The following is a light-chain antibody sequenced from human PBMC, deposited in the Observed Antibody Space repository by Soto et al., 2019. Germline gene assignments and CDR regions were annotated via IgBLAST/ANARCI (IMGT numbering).Light chain of an antibody. CDR2: EVS. Sequence: QSALTQPASVSGSPGQSIPISCTGPSSDVGSYNLVSWYQQHPRKAPKLMIYEVSKRPSGVSNRFSGSKSGNTASLTISGLQAEDEADYYCCSYAGSPVFGGGTMLTVL. CDR3: CSYAGSPV. J-gene: IGLJ3*02. V-gene: IGLV2-23*02. CDR1: SSDVGSYNL.